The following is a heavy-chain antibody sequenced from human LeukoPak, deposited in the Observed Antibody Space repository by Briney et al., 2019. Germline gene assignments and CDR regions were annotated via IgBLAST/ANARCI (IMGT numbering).Heavy chain of an antibody. Sequence: SETLSLTCAVYGGSFSGYYWSWIRQPPGKGLEWIGEINHSGSTNYNPSLKSRVTISVDTSKNQFSLKLSSVTAADTAVYYCARGGKATVVTMWGQGILVTVSS. CDR2: INHSGST. D-gene: IGHD4-23*01. CDR1: GGSFSGYY. V-gene: IGHV4-34*01. CDR3: ARGGKATVVTM. J-gene: IGHJ4*02.